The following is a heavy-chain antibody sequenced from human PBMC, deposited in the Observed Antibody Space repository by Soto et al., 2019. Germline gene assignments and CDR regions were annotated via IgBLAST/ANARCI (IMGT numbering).Heavy chain of an antibody. Sequence: GGSLRLSGAVSGFTFSSYSMSWVRQAPSKGLEWVSGISGTGVNTYHADSVKGRFTISRDNSKNKLYLQMNSLRAEDTAVYYCAKLHDVNHYCYFDYWGQGSLVTVSS. J-gene: IGHJ4*02. D-gene: IGHD2-15*01. V-gene: IGHV3-23*01. CDR2: ISGTGVNT. CDR3: AKLHDVNHYCYFDY. CDR1: GFTFSSYS.